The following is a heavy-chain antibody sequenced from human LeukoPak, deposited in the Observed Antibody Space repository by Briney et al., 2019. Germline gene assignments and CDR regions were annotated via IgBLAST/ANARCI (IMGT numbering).Heavy chain of an antibody. Sequence: ASVKVSCKASGYTFTSYGISWVRQAPGQGLEWMGWISAYNGNTNYAQKPQGRVTITTDESTSTAYMELSRLRSEDTAVYYCAASQAGLRFLEWLLYCDPWGQGTLVTVSS. CDR3: AASQAGLRFLEWLLYCDP. CDR1: GYTFTSYG. J-gene: IGHJ5*02. V-gene: IGHV1-18*01. CDR2: ISAYNGNT. D-gene: IGHD3-3*01.